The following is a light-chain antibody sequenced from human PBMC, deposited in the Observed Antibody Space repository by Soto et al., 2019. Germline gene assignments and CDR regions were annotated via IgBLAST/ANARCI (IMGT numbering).Light chain of an antibody. J-gene: IGKJ1*01. CDR2: DAS. CDR3: QQRSNWPPT. V-gene: IGKV3-11*01. Sequence: EIVLTQSPATLSLSPGKRTTLSCRATQNVDNYLAWYQQKPGQAPRLLIYDASSRATGIPARFSGSGSGTDFTLTISSLEPEDFAVYYCQQRSNWPPTFGQGTKVDIK. CDR1: QNVDNY.